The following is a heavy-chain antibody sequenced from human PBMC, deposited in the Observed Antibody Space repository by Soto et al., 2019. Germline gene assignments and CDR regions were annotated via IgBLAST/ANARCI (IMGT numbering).Heavy chain of an antibody. CDR3: ARPSGSYLYYFDY. Sequence: QLQLQESGPGLVKPSETLSLTCTVSGGSISSNYYYWGWIRQPPGKGLEWIGSIYYSGSTYYNPSLTSRVPLSVDTSKTQFSLKLSSVTAADTAVYYCARPSGSYLYYFDYWGQGTLVTVSS. V-gene: IGHV4-39*01. CDR1: GGSISSNYYY. J-gene: IGHJ4*02. D-gene: IGHD1-26*01. CDR2: IYYSGST.